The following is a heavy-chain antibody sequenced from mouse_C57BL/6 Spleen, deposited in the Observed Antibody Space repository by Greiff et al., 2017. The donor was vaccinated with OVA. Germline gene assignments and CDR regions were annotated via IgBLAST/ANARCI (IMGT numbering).Heavy chain of an antibody. CDR3: ARDEVVAPFDV. CDR2: IDPEDGET. CDR1: GFNIKDYY. V-gene: IGHV14-2*01. D-gene: IGHD1-1*01. Sequence: DVKLQESGAELVKPGASVKLSCTASGFNIKDYYMHWVKQRTEQGLEWIGRIDPEDGETKYAPKFQGKATITADTSSNTAYLQRSSLTSEDTAVYYCARDEVVAPFDVWGTGTTVTVSS. J-gene: IGHJ1*03.